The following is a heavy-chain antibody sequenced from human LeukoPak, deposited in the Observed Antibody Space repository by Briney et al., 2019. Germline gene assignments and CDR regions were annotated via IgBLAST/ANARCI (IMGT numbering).Heavy chain of an antibody. D-gene: IGHD3-3*01. J-gene: IGHJ6*03. Sequence: GASLRLSCAASGFTFSSYWMHWVRQAPGKGLVWVSRINSDGSSTSYADSVKGRFTISRDNAKNTLYLQMNSLRAEDTAVYYCARAGYYDFWSGYYDYYYYYMDVWGKGTTVTVSS. CDR3: ARAGYYDFWSGYYDYYYYYMDV. CDR2: INSDGSST. CDR1: GFTFSSYW. V-gene: IGHV3-74*01.